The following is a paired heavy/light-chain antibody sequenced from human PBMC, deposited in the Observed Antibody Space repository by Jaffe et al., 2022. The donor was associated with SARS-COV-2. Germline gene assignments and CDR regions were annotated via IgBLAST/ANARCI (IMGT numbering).Light chain of an antibody. CDR2: GKN. J-gene: IGLJ3*02. Sequence: SSELTQDPAVSVALGQTVRITCQGENLRAYYVSWYQQKPGQVPLLINYGKNSRPSGIPDRFSGSASGSAASLIITGVQADDEADYYCNSRDSSGNLWAFGGGTRLTVL. CDR1: NLRAYY. V-gene: IGLV3-19*01. CDR3: NSRDSSGNLWA.
Heavy chain of an antibody. CDR3: TRTTKGRLDSFDY. J-gene: IGHJ4*02. Sequence: QVQLVQSGPEVTKPGASVRVSCKTSGYTFTSFGISWVRQAPGQGLEWMGWIGVYNGKTYYAPKLQGRVTVTADTSTNTAYMDMSDLISDDTAIYYCTRTTKGRLDSFDYWGQGTLVSVSS. D-gene: IGHD1-1*01. CDR1: GYTFTSFG. V-gene: IGHV1-18*01. CDR2: IGVYNGKT.